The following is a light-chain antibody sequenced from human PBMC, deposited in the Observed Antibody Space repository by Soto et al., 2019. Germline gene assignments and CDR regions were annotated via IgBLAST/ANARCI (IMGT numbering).Light chain of an antibody. CDR3: QQYRSRPYT. Sequence: DIQMTQSPSTLSAYVGERVTITCRASQSMSPWLAWYEKKPGKAPDLLIYRASNLQAGVPSRFSGSGSGTEFTLTINSLQPDDFATYYCQQYRSRPYTFGQGTKLEIE. J-gene: IGKJ2*01. CDR1: QSMSPW. CDR2: RAS. V-gene: IGKV1-5*03.